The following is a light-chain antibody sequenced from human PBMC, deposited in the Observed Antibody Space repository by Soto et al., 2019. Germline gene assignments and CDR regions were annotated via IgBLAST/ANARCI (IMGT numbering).Light chain of an antibody. Sequence: DIQMTQSPSSLSASVGDRVTITCRASQSISSYLHWYQQKPGKAPELLIYAASSLQSGVPSRFSGGGSGTDFTLTITSLQPEDFATYYCQQSYSTPYTFGQGTQLEIE. CDR1: QSISSY. CDR3: QQSYSTPYT. V-gene: IGKV1-39*01. J-gene: IGKJ2*01. CDR2: AAS.